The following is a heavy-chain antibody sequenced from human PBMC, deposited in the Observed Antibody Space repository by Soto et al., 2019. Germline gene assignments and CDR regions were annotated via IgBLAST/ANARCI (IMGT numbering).Heavy chain of an antibody. D-gene: IGHD2-8*01. J-gene: IGHJ6*02. CDR2: INPSGGST. CDR3: ARGDSTVCSNGVCSFFYNHDMDV. V-gene: IGHV1-46*01. CDR1: GYTFTSYY. Sequence: ASVKVSCKASGYTFTSYYLHWVRQAPGQGLEWMGIINPSGGSTNYAQKFQGRVTMTRGTSTSTVYMELSSLTSDDPAIYYCARGDSTVCSNGVCSFFYNHDMDVWGQGTTVTVSS.